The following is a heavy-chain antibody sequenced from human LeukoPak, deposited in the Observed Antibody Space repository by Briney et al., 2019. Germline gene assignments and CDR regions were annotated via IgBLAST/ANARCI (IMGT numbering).Heavy chain of an antibody. CDR2: INPNSGGT. D-gene: IGHD2-2*01. CDR1: GYTFTGYY. CDR3: ARDLGYCSSTSCYRDY. Sequence: ASVKVSCKASGYTFTGYYMHWVRQAPGQGLEWMGRINPNSGGTTYAQKFQGRVTMTRDTSSRTAYMALSRLRSDDTAVYYCARDLGYCSSTSCYRDYWGQGTLVTVSS. J-gene: IGHJ4*02. V-gene: IGHV1-2*06.